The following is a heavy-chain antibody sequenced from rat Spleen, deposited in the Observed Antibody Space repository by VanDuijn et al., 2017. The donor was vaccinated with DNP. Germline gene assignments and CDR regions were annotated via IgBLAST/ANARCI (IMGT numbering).Heavy chain of an antibody. D-gene: IGHD4-3*01. CDR2: IGSAAYAP. CDR3: VRWNSGHFDY. CDR1: GFTFSAHY. V-gene: IGHV5-22*01. Sequence: EVQLVESGGGLVQPGRSLKPSCAASGFTFSAHYIAWVRQAPAKGLEWVAYIGSAAYAPYYGDSVKGRFTISRDNAKSTLYLQMNSLRSEDMATYYCVRWNSGHFDYWGQGVMVTVSS. J-gene: IGHJ2*01.